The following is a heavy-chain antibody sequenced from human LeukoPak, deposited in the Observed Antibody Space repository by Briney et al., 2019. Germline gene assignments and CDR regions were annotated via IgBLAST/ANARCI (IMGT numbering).Heavy chain of an antibody. CDR3: ARGAHASGWYGDFGY. D-gene: IGHD6-19*01. CDR1: GYTFTGYY. CDR2: INPNSGVT. Sequence: ASVKVSCKASGYTFTGYYIHWVRQAPGQGLEWMGWINPNSGVTNYEQKFQGRVTMARVTSISTAYMELSSLRSDDTAVYYCARGAHASGWYGDFGYWGQGTLVTVSS. J-gene: IGHJ4*02. V-gene: IGHV1-2*02.